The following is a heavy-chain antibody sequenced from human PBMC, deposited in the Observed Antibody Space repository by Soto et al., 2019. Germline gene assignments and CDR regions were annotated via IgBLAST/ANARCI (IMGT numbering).Heavy chain of an antibody. Sequence: ASVKVSCKASGYTFTSYGISWVRQAPGQGLEWMGWISAYNGNTNYAQKLQGRVTMTTDTSTSTAYTGLRSLRSDDTAVYYCARDAVGGTAMVDYWGQGTLVTVSS. CDR3: ARDAVGGTAMVDY. V-gene: IGHV1-18*01. J-gene: IGHJ4*02. D-gene: IGHD5-18*01. CDR1: GYTFTSYG. CDR2: ISAYNGNT.